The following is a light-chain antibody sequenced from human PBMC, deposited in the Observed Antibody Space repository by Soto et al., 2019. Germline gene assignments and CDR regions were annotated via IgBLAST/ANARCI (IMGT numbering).Light chain of an antibody. CDR3: QQYNSYPET. CDR1: QSISSW. J-gene: IGKJ1*01. V-gene: IGKV1-5*03. Sequence: DIQMTQSPSTLSASVGDRVTITCRASQSISSWLAWYQQKPGKAPKLLIYKASSLESGVPSRFSGSRSGTEFTLTISSLQPDDFATYYCQQYNSYPETFGQGTKVEIK. CDR2: KAS.